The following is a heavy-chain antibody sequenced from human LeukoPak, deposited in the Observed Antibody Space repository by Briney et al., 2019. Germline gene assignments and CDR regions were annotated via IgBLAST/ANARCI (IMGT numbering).Heavy chain of an antibody. V-gene: IGHV1-2*02. CDR2: INPNSGGT. Sequence: ASVKVSCKASGYTFTGYYMHWVRQAPGQGLEWMGWINPNSGGTNYAQKFQGRVTMTRDTSISTAYMELSRLRSDDTAVYYCARVGWGSYRHDAFDIWGQGTMVTVSS. D-gene: IGHD3-16*02. CDR1: GYTFTGYY. J-gene: IGHJ3*02. CDR3: ARVGWGSYRHDAFDI.